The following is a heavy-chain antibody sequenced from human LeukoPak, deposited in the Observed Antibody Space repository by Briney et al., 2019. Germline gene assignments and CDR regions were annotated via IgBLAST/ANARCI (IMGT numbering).Heavy chain of an antibody. Sequence: ASVKVSCKASGHTFTSYGISWVRQAPGQGLEWMGWISAYNGNTNYAQKLQGRVTMTTDTSTSTAYMELRSLRSEDMAVYYCAVGDYYYDTRFDYWGQGTLVTVSS. CDR3: AVGDYYYDTRFDY. V-gene: IGHV1-18*03. D-gene: IGHD3-22*01. CDR2: ISAYNGNT. J-gene: IGHJ4*02. CDR1: GHTFTSYG.